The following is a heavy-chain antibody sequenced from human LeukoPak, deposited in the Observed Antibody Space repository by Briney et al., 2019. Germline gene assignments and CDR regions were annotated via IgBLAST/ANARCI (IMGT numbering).Heavy chain of an antibody. CDR2: INHSGST. J-gene: IGHJ4*02. D-gene: IGHD3-10*01. CDR1: GGSFSGYH. V-gene: IGHV4-34*01. Sequence: PSETLSLTCAVYGGSFSGYHWSWIRQPPGKGLEWIGEINHSGSTNYNPSLKSRVTISIDTSKNQFSLKLSSVTAADTAVYYCARGPPYYYGSGSSQSAPFDYWGQGTLVTVSS. CDR3: ARGPPYYYGSGSSQSAPFDY.